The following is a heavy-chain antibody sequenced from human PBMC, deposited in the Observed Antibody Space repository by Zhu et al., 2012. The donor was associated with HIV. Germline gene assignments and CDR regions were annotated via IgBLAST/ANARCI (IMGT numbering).Heavy chain of an antibody. V-gene: IGHV4-4*09. CDR1: GGSISSYY. D-gene: IGHD2-2*01. CDR2: IYTSGST. CDR3: ASYTYYALRRGWFRP. J-gene: IGHJ5*02. Sequence: QVQLQESGPGLVKPSETLSLTCTVSGGSISSYYWSWIRQPPGKGLEWIGYIYTSGSTNYNPSLKSRVTISVDTSKNQFSLKLSSVTAADTAVYYCASYTYYALRRGWFRPWGQGTLVHRLL.